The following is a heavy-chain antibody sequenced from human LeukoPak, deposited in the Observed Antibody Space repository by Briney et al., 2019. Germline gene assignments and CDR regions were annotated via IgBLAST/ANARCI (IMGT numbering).Heavy chain of an antibody. CDR1: GFTFSSYE. Sequence: GGSLRLSCAASGFTFSSYEMNRVRQAPGKGLEWVSYISSSDSTIYYADSVKGRFTISRDNAKNSLYLQMNSLRAEDTAVYYCARDHDEQHIYYYYGMDVWGKGTTVTVSS. D-gene: IGHD6-13*01. CDR2: ISSSDSTI. J-gene: IGHJ6*04. V-gene: IGHV3-48*03. CDR3: ARDHDEQHIYYYYGMDV.